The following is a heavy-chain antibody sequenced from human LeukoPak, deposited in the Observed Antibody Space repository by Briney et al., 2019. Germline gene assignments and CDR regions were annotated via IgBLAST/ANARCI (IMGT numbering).Heavy chain of an antibody. CDR1: GYTLTELP. Sequence: VASVKVYCKVSGYTLTELPMHWVRQAPGKGLEWMGGFDPEDGETIYAQKFQGRVTMTEDTSTDTAYMELSSLRSEDTAVYYCATTLSGYDPIDYWGQGTLVTVSS. D-gene: IGHD5-12*01. CDR2: FDPEDGET. V-gene: IGHV1-24*01. J-gene: IGHJ4*02. CDR3: ATTLSGYDPIDY.